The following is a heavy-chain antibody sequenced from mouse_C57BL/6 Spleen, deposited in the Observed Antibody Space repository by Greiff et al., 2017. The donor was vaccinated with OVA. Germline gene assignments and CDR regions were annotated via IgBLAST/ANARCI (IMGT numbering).Heavy chain of an antibody. J-gene: IGHJ4*01. D-gene: IGHD1-1*01. CDR1: GYTFTSYW. Sequence: QVQLQQPGAELVKPGASVKLSCKASGYTFTSYWMHWVKQRPGRGLEWIGRIDPNSGGTKYNEKFKSKATLTVDKPASTAYRQLSSLTAEDSAVYYCARSGLGLGLGLGLGTVVASNAMDYWGQGTSVTVSS. CDR2: IDPNSGGT. CDR3: ARSGLGLGLGLGLGTVVASNAMDY. V-gene: IGHV1-72*01.